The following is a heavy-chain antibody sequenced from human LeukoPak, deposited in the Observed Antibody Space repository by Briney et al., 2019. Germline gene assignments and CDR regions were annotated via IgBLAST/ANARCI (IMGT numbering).Heavy chain of an antibody. J-gene: IGHJ4*02. Sequence: GGSLRLSCAASGFTVSSNYMSWVRQAPGKGLEWVSVIYSGGGTYYADSVKGRFTISRDNSKNTLYLQINSLRAEDPAVYYCARDLGSGFLQFDYWGQGTLVTVSS. D-gene: IGHD6-19*01. V-gene: IGHV3-66*01. CDR2: IYSGGGT. CDR1: GFTVSSNY. CDR3: ARDLGSGFLQFDY.